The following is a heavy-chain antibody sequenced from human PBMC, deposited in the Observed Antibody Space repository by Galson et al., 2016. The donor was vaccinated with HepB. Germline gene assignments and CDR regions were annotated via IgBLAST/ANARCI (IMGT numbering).Heavy chain of an antibody. CDR2: INYRGEST. CDR1: GFTFSNHD. D-gene: IGHD7-27*01. J-gene: IGHJ4*02. CDR3: VKDPNWEEGC. V-gene: IGHV3-23*01. Sequence: SLRLSCAASGFTFSNHDMNWVRQAPGKGLEYISNINYRGESTSYVDSVKGRFTISRDNSRNTLYLRMDNLRAEDTAIYYCVKDPNWEEGCWGRGTPVTVSS.